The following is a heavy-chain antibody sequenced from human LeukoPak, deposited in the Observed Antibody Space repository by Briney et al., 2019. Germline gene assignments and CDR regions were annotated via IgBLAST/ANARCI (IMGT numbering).Heavy chain of an antibody. Sequence: PGGSLRLSCAASGFTSSSYAMSSVRQGPGRGLERVSAISGSGGGTYYADSVKGRFTISRDNSKNTLYLQMNSLRAEDTAVYYCAKDLTVTTIRSGPLNGYYYYGMDVWGQGTTVTVSS. J-gene: IGHJ6*02. CDR3: AKDLTVTTIRSGPLNGYYYYGMDV. CDR2: ISGSGGGT. CDR1: GFTSSSYA. D-gene: IGHD4-17*01. V-gene: IGHV3-23*01.